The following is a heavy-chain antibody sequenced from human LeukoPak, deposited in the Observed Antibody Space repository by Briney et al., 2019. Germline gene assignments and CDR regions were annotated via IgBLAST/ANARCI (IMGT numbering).Heavy chain of an antibody. Sequence: GWSLRLSCAASGFIFSSYAMTWVRQAPGEGLEWVSTVGSSGTSTYYADSVKGRFTISRDNSNNTLYLQMNSLRAEDTAVYYCAKDRSSGGSCYNFWGQGTLVTVSS. CDR1: GFIFSSYA. CDR3: AKDRSSGGSCYNF. D-gene: IGHD2-15*01. CDR2: VGSSGTST. V-gene: IGHV3-23*01. J-gene: IGHJ4*02.